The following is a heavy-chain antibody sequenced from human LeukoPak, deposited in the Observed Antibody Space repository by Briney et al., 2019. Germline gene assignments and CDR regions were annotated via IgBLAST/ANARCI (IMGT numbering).Heavy chain of an antibody. Sequence: PSETLSLTCIVSGGSISSYYWSWIRQPPGKGLEWIGYIYYSGSTNYNPSLKSRVTISVDTSKNQFSLKLSSVTAAATAVYYCASRTMIVGSFDYWGQGTLVTVSS. D-gene: IGHD3-22*01. CDR1: GGSISSYY. CDR3: ASRTMIVGSFDY. J-gene: IGHJ4*02. CDR2: IYYSGST. V-gene: IGHV4-59*01.